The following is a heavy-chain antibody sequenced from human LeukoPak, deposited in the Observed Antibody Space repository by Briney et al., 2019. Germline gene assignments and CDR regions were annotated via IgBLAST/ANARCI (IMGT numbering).Heavy chain of an antibody. CDR1: GGSISSYY. Sequence: SETLSLTCTVSGGSISSYYWSWIRQPPGKGLEWIGNIYQTGSTYYSPSLTSRVTISIDTSKNQFSLKLSSVTAADTAVYYCARDLSITLIRGITFDYWGQGALVTVSS. J-gene: IGHJ4*02. D-gene: IGHD3-10*01. CDR2: IYQTGST. CDR3: ARDLSITLIRGITFDY. V-gene: IGHV4-59*08.